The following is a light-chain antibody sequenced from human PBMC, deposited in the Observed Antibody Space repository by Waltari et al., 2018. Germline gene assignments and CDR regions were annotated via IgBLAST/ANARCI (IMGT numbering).Light chain of an antibody. V-gene: IGLV2-14*01. J-gene: IGLJ3*02. CDR3: SSYTSSSTWV. CDR1: SSDVGGYNF. CDR2: DVS. Sequence: QSALTQPASVSGSPGQSITISCTGTSSDVGGYNFVPWYQQHPGKAPKHMIYDVSKRPSGVSNRFSGSKSGNTASLTISGLQAEDEAYYYCSSYTSSSTWVFGGGTKLTVL.